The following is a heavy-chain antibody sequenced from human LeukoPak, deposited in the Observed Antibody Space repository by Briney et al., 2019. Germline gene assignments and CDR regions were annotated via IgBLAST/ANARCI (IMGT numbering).Heavy chain of an antibody. CDR3: ARGWPVDLIGMDV. V-gene: IGHV3-66*01. J-gene: IGHJ6*02. Sequence: PGGSLRLSCAASGFTVSSNYMSWVRQAPGKGLEWVSVIYSGGSTYYADSVKGRFTISRDNSKNTLYLQMNSLRAEDTAVYYCARGWPVDLIGMDVWGQGTTVTVSS. CDR2: IYSGGST. CDR1: GFTVSSNY. D-gene: IGHD5-12*01.